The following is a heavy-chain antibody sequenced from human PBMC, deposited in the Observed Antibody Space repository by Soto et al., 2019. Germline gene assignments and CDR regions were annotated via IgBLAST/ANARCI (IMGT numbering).Heavy chain of an antibody. J-gene: IGHJ6*02. CDR3: ATTGSTEAYYYYGMDV. Sequence: ASVKVSCKASGGTFSSYAISWVRQAPGQGLEWMGGITPIFGTANYAQKFQGRVTITADESTSTAYMELSSLRSEDTAMYYCATTGSTEAYYYYGMDVWGQGTTVTVSS. D-gene: IGHD1-7*01. CDR2: ITPIFGTA. CDR1: GGTFSSYA. V-gene: IGHV1-69*13.